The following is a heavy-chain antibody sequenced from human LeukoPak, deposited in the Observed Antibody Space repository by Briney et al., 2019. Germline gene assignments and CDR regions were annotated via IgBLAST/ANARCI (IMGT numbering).Heavy chain of an antibody. J-gene: IGHJ4*02. CDR2: INPNSGGT. CDR3: AQGRLVGEVYFDY. D-gene: IGHD6-19*01. V-gene: IGHV1-2*02. CDR1: GYTFTGYH. Sequence: ASVKVSCKASGYTFTGYHMHWVRQAPGQGLEWMGWINPNSGGTNYAQKFQGRVTMTRDTSISTAYMELSRLRSDDTAVYYCAQGRLVGEVYFDYWGQGTLVTVSS.